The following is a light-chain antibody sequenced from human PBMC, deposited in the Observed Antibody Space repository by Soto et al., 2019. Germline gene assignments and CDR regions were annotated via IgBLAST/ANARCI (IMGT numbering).Light chain of an antibody. J-gene: IGKJ5*01. CDR2: GAS. CDR3: QQRSDWPIT. CDR1: QSVNTK. Sequence: EIVMTQSPATLSVSPGERVTLSCRASQSVNTKLAWYQQKPGQPPRLLIYGASNRATGIPARFSGSGSGTDFTLTISSLEPEDFAVYYCQQRSDWPITFGQGTRLEIK. V-gene: IGKV3-11*01.